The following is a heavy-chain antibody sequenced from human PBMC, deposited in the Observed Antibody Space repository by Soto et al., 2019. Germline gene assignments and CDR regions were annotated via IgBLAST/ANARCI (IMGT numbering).Heavy chain of an antibody. CDR1: GFTFSSHG. Sequence: PGGSLRLSCAASGFTFSSHGMHWVRQAPGKGLEWVAVIWYDGSNKYYADSVKGRFTISRDNSKNTLYLQMNSLRAEDTAVYYCARVRIAATQTEKEELYYYYGMDVWGQGTTVTVSS. J-gene: IGHJ6*02. V-gene: IGHV3-33*01. CDR2: IWYDGSNK. D-gene: IGHD6-13*01. CDR3: ARVRIAATQTEKEELYYYYGMDV.